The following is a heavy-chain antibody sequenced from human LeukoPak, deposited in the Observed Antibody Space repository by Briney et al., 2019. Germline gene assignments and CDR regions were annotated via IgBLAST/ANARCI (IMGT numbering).Heavy chain of an antibody. CDR2: IKQDGSEK. D-gene: IGHD2-15*01. V-gene: IGHV3-7*03. Sequence: PGGSLRLSCAASGFTFSSYWMSWVRQAPGKGLEWVANIKQDGSEKYYVDSVKGRFTISRDNAKNSLYLQMNSLRAKDTAVYYCARVGCSGGSCFDYWGQGTPVTVSS. CDR1: GFTFSSYW. J-gene: IGHJ4*02. CDR3: ARVGCSGGSCFDY.